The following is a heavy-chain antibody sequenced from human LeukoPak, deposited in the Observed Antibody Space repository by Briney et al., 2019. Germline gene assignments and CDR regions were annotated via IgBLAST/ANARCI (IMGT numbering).Heavy chain of an antibody. CDR2: INSDGSST. Sequence: GGSLRLSCAASGFTFSSYWMHWVRQAPGKGLVWVSRINSDGSSTSYADSVKGRFTISRDNAKNTLYLQMNSLRAEDTAVYYCARGLPPARDRVYYSSGWYSTNPDWFDPWGQGTPVTVSS. CDR1: GFTFSSYW. V-gene: IGHV3-74*01. J-gene: IGHJ5*02. CDR3: ARGLPPARDRVYYSSGWYSTNPDWFDP. D-gene: IGHD6-19*01.